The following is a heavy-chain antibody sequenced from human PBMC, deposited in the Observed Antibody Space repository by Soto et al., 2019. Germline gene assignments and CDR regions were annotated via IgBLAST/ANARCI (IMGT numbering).Heavy chain of an antibody. Sequence: QLQLQESGSGLVKPSQTLSLTCAVSGGSISSGGYSWSWIRQPPGKGLEWIGYIYHSGSTYYNPCLRSRVTISVDRSKNRVSLKLSSVTAADTAVYYCAAGGGLPRYYWGQGTLVTVSS. CDR2: IYHSGST. CDR1: GGSISSGGYS. V-gene: IGHV4-30-2*01. D-gene: IGHD5-12*01. J-gene: IGHJ4*02. CDR3: AAGGGLPRYY.